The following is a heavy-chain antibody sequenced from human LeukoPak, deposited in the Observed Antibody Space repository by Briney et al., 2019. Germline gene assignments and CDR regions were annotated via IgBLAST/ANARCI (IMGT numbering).Heavy chain of an antibody. D-gene: IGHD3-10*01. CDR2: IYYSGST. V-gene: IGHV4-39*07. CDR1: GGSISSSSYY. CDR3: ARVRSITMVRGVIIGYFDY. Sequence: SETLSLTCTVSGGSISSSSYYWGWIRQPPGKGLEWIGSIYYSGSTYYNPSLKSRVTISVDTSKNQFSLKLSSVTAADTAVYYCARVRSITMVRGVIIGYFDYWGQGTLVTVSS. J-gene: IGHJ4*02.